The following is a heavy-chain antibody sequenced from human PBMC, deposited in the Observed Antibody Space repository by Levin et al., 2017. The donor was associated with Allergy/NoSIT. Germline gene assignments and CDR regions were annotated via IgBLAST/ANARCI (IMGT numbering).Heavy chain of an antibody. D-gene: IGHD7-27*01. CDR1: GFTFSSFW. J-gene: IGHJ4*02. CDR3: ATWGSRRDLDC. CDR2: IKGDGSEK. V-gene: IGHV3-7*02. Sequence: GESLKISCAASGFTFSSFWMSWVRQAPGKGLEWVANIKGDGSEKYYVDSVKGRFTISRDNAKNSLFLQMNSLRAEDTAVYYCATWGSRRDLDCWGQGSLVTVSS.